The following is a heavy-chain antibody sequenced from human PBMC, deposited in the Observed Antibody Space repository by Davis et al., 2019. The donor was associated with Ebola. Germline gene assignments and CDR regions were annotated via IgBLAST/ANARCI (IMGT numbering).Heavy chain of an antibody. J-gene: IGHJ4*02. V-gene: IGHV3-30*03. Sequence: PGGSLRLSCAASGFTVSSNYMSWVRQAPDKGLEWVAVISYDGSYKYYADSVKGRFTISRDNSKNTLYLQINSLRTEDTAVYYCASGDDSTGTPRHWGQGTLVTVSS. D-gene: IGHD1-1*01. CDR3: ASGDDSTGTPRH. CDR2: ISYDGSYK. CDR1: GFTVSSNY.